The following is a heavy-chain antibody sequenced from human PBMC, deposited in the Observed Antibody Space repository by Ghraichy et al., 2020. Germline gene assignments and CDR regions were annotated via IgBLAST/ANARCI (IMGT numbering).Heavy chain of an antibody. V-gene: IGHV4-59*01. CDR2: IYYSGST. Sequence: SETLSLTCTVSGGSISSYYWSWIRQPPGKGLEWIGYIYYSGSTNYNPSLKSRVTISVDTSKNQFSLKLSSVTAADTAVYYCASSAARHLFYFDYWGQGTLVTVSS. J-gene: IGHJ4*02. CDR1: GGSISSYY. D-gene: IGHD6-6*01. CDR3: ASSAARHLFYFDY.